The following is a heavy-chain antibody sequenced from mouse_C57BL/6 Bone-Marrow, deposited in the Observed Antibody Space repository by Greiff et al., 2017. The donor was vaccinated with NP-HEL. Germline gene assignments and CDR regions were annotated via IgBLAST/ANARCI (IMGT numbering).Heavy chain of an antibody. D-gene: IGHD1-1*01. Sequence: VQLQQSGAELVRPGASVKLSCKASGYTFTDYYINWVKQRPGQGLEWIARIYPGSGNTYYNEKFKGKATLTAEKSPSTAYMQLSSLTSEDSAVYFCARWVTTVVAGAMDYWGQGTSVTVSS. CDR3: ARWVTTVVAGAMDY. J-gene: IGHJ4*01. CDR2: IYPGSGNT. CDR1: GYTFTDYY. V-gene: IGHV1-76*01.